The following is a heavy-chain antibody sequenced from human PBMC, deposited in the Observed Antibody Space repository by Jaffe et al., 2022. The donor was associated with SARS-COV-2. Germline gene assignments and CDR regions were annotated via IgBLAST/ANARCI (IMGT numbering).Heavy chain of an antibody. CDR1: GGSFSGYY. D-gene: IGHD3-10*01. CDR3: ARVKTYYYGSGSYYTRPNWFDP. CDR2: INHSGST. V-gene: IGHV4-34*01. J-gene: IGHJ5*02. Sequence: QVQLQQWGAGLLKPSETLSLTCAVYGGSFSGYYWSWIRQPPGKGLEWIGEINHSGSTNYNPSLKSRVTISVDTSKNQFSLKLSSVTAADTAVYYCARVKTYYYGSGSYYTRPNWFDPWGQGTLVTVSS.